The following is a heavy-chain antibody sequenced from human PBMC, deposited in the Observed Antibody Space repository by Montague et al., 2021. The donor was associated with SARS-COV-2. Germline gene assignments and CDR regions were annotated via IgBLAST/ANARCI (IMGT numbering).Heavy chain of an antibody. V-gene: IGHV4-59*01. Sequence: SETLSLTCTVSGGSISSYYWSWIRQPPGKGLEWIGYIYYTGSTKYNPSLKSRVTMSLDRPTNRFSLRLNSVTAADTAMYYFDFWGLEAQVTVSS. CDR1: GGSISSYY. J-gene: IGHJ4*02. CDR2: IYYTGST. CDR3: DF.